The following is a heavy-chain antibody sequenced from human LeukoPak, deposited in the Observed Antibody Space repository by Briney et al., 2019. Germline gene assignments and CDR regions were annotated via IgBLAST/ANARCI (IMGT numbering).Heavy chain of an antibody. V-gene: IGHV4-34*01. Sequence: SETLSLTCAVYGGSFSGYYWSWIRQPPGKGLEWIGEINHSGSTNYNPSLKSRVTISVDTSKNQFSLKLSSVTAADTAVYYCAGGPGAITMVRGVKKGQNYDFDYWGQGTLVTVSS. J-gene: IGHJ4*02. D-gene: IGHD3-10*01. CDR2: INHSGST. CDR3: AGGPGAITMVRGVKKGQNYDFDY. CDR1: GGSFSGYY.